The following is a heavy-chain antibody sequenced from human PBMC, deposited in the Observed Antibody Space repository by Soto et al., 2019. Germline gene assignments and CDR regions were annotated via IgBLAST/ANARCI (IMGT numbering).Heavy chain of an antibody. CDR2: IYYVGST. J-gene: IGHJ6*04. D-gene: IGHD1-1*01. V-gene: IGHV4-39*07. CDR3: ARRPARSFGPRNTMNWKMEI. Sequence: SETLSLTCTVSGGSITTNYYFWVWIRQPPGRGLEWIGNIYYVGSTYYNPSLSSRVTMSVDTSRNQFSLKLTSVTAADTGVYYCARRPARSFGPRNTMNWKMEIWGKGTTVPVSS. CDR1: GGSITTNYYF.